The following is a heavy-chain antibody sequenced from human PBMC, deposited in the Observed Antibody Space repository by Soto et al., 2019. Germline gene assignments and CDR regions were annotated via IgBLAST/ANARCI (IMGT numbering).Heavy chain of an antibody. V-gene: IGHV3-23*01. CDR3: ASKLTFGSSSDY. D-gene: IGHD3-10*01. CDR1: GFTFSNYA. Sequence: GGSLRLSCAASGFTFSNYAMNWVRQAPGKGLEWVSTIGGSGAPTYYADSVRGRFTISRDNSKNTLYLQMNSLRDEDTAVYFCASKLTFGSSSDYWGQGTLVTVSS. J-gene: IGHJ4*02. CDR2: IGGSGAPT.